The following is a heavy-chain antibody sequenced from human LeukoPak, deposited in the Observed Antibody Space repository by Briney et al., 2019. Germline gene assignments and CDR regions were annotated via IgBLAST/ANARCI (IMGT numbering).Heavy chain of an antibody. CDR3: ASSSSSWWGREYYFDY. D-gene: IGHD6-13*01. CDR2: IYYSGST. Sequence: PSETLSLTCTVSGGSISSSSYYWGWLRQPPGKGLEWIGSIYYSGSTYYNPSLKSRVTISVDTSKNQFSLKLSSVTAADTAVYYCASSSSSWWGREYYFDYWGQGTLVTVSS. J-gene: IGHJ4*02. CDR1: GGSISSSSYY. V-gene: IGHV4-39*01.